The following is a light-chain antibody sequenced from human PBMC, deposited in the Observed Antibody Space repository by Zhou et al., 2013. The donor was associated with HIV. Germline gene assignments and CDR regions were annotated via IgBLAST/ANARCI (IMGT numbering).Light chain of an antibody. CDR2: GAS. J-gene: IGKJ4*01. CDR3: HQRSNWPLT. V-gene: IGKV3D-20*02. CDR1: QSVSSSY. Sequence: EIVLTQSPGTLSLSPGERATLSCRASQSVSSSYLAWYQQKPGQAPRLLIFGASNRATGIPDRFSGSGSGTDFTLTISRLEPEDFAVYYCHQRSNWPLTFGGGTKVEIK.